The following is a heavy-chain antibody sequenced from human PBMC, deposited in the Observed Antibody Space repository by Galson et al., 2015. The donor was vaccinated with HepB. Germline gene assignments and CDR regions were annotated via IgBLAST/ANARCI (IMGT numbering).Heavy chain of an antibody. CDR1: GYSFTSYW. J-gene: IGHJ2*01. D-gene: IGHD6-19*01. Sequence: QSGAEVKKPGESLRISCKGSGYSFTSYWISWVRQMPGKGLEWMGRIDPSDSYTNYSPSFQGHVTISADKSISTAYLQWSSLKASDTAMYYCARPGYSSGWYSYWYFDLWGRGTLVTVSS. CDR2: IDPSDSYT. CDR3: ARPGYSSGWYSYWYFDL. V-gene: IGHV5-10-1*01.